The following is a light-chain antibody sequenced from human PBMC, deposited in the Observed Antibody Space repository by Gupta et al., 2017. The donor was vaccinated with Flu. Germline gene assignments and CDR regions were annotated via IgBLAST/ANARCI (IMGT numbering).Light chain of an antibody. Sequence: EIVLTQSPGTLSLSPGERATLSCRASQSVSSSYLAWYQQKPGQAPRLLIYGASSRATGIPYRFSGSGSGTDFTLTISRLEPEDFAVYYCQQEDSSPSTFGLGTQVEIK. CDR3: QQEDSSPST. CDR2: GAS. J-gene: IGKJ5*01. CDR1: QSVSSSY. V-gene: IGKV3-20*01.